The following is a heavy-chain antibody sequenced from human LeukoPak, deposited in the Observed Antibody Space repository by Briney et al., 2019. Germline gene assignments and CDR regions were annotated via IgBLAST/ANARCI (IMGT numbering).Heavy chain of an antibody. J-gene: IGHJ4*02. V-gene: IGHV4-34*01. D-gene: IGHD5-12*01. CDR1: GGPFSGYY. CDR3: AGLRFGAKIDY. CDR2: INYRGST. Sequence: SETLSLTCAVYGGPFSGYYWSWIRQPPGKGLEWIGEINYRGSTNYNPSLKSRVTISVDTSKNQFSLKLSSVTAADTAVYYCAGLRFGAKIDYWGQGTLVTVSS.